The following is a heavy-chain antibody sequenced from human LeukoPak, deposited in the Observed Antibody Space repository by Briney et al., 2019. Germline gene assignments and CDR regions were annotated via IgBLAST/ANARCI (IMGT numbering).Heavy chain of an antibody. J-gene: IGHJ4*02. CDR3: AKGHYDSFDY. V-gene: IGHV3-23*01. CDR2: ISGSGGST. CDR1: GFTFDDYA. D-gene: IGHD3-22*01. Sequence: GGSLRLSCAASGFTFDDYAMHWVRQAPGKGLEWVSAISGSGGSTYYADSVKGRFTISRDNSKNTLYLQMNSLRAEDTAVYYCAKGHYDSFDYWGQGTLVTVSS.